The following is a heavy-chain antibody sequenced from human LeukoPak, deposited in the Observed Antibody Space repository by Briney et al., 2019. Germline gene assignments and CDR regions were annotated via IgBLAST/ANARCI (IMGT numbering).Heavy chain of an antibody. CDR2: ISGSGGST. CDR3: AKVRLGDYYGSGRSYDFDY. J-gene: IGHJ4*02. CDR1: GFTFSSYA. D-gene: IGHD3-10*01. Sequence: GGSRRLSCAASGFTFSSYAMSWVRQAPGKGLEWVSAISGSGGSTYYTDSVKGRFTISRDNSKNTLYLQMNSLRAEDTALYYCAKVRLGDYYGSGRSYDFDYWGQGTLVTVSS. V-gene: IGHV3-23*01.